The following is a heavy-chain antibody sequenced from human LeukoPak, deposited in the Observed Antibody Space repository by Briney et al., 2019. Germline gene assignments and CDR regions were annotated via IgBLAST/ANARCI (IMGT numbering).Heavy chain of an antibody. CDR1: GFTLSSYW. Sequence: GGSLRLSCAAAGFTLSSYWMSWVRKAPGKGLEWVANIKQDGSEKYYVDSVKGRFTISRDNAKNSLYLQMNSLRAEDTAVYYCASNTGYYMDVWGIGTTVTVSS. CDR2: IKQDGSEK. J-gene: IGHJ6*03. D-gene: IGHD1-14*01. V-gene: IGHV3-7*01. CDR3: ASNTGYYMDV.